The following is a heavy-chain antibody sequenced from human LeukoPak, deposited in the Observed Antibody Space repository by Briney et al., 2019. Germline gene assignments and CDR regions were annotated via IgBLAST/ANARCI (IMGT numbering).Heavy chain of an antibody. Sequence: PGGSLRLSCAASGFTLSRNSMNWVRQAPGKGLEWVSYIIDSGNTVDYADSVKGRFTITRDNAKNLLYLQMNSLRAEDTAVYYCARGRIYYYFDYWGQGTLVTVSS. CDR3: ARGRIYYYFDY. V-gene: IGHV3-48*04. D-gene: IGHD3-10*01. J-gene: IGHJ4*02. CDR2: IIDSGNTV. CDR1: GFTLSRNS.